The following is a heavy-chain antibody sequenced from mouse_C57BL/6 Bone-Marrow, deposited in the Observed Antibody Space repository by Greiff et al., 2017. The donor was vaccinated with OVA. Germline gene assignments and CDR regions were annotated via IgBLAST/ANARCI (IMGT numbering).Heavy chain of an antibody. CDR3: ARRVYYYGSSYDFDY. Sequence: QVQLQQSGPELVKPGASVKISCKASGYAFSSSWMNWVKQRPGQGLEWIGRIYPGDGDTNYNGKFKGKATLTADKSSSTAYMQLSSLTSEDSAVYFCARRVYYYGSSYDFDYWGQGTTLTVSS. CDR2: IYPGDGDT. D-gene: IGHD1-1*01. V-gene: IGHV1-82*01. CDR1: GYAFSSSW. J-gene: IGHJ2*01.